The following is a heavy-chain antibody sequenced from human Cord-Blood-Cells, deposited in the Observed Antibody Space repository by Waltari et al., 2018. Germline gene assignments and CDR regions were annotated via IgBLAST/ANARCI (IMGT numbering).Heavy chain of an antibody. Sequence: QVQLQQWGAGLLKPSETLSLTCAVYGGSFSGYYWSWIRQPPGKGLEWIGEINHSGSTNYNPSLKSRVTISVDTSKNQFSLKLSSVAAADTAVYYCARGLSMGSSSYYFDYWGQGTLVTVSS. V-gene: IGHV4-34*01. CDR2: INHSGST. D-gene: IGHD6-6*01. CDR3: ARGLSMGSSSYYFDY. CDR1: GGSFSGYY. J-gene: IGHJ4*02.